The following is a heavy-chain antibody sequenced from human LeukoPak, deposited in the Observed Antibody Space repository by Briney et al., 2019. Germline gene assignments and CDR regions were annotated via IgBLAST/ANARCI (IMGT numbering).Heavy chain of an antibody. CDR3: AKDGWVCSGGSCYSG. V-gene: IGHV3-23*01. D-gene: IGHD2-15*01. J-gene: IGHJ4*02. CDR1: GFTFSSYA. Sequence: SGGSLRLSCAASGFTFSSYAMTWVRQAPGKGLEWVSSISSSGGSTYYADSVRGRFTISRDNSKNTLYLQMNSLRAEDTAVYYCAKDGWVCSGGSCYSGWGQGTLVTVSS. CDR2: ISSSGGST.